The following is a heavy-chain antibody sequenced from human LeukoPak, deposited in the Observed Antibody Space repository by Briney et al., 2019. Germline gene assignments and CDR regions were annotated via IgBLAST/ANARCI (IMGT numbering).Heavy chain of an antibody. CDR2: IYYSGST. V-gene: IGHV4-61*08. J-gene: IGHJ4*02. Sequence: PSETLSLTCTVSGGSISSGDYYWSWIRQPPGKGLEWIGYIYYSGSTNYNPSLKSRATISVDTSKSQFSLKLSSVTAADTAVYYCARGRAFTFHLDYWGQGTLVTVSS. CDR3: ARGRAFTFHLDY. CDR1: GGSISSGDYY. D-gene: IGHD2-21*01.